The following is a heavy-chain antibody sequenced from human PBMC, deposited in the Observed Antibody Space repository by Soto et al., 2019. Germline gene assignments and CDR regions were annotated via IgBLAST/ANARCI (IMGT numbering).Heavy chain of an antibody. CDR2: ISYDGSNK. V-gene: IGHV3-30*18. CDR3: AQDPHDYGDGGSFDY. CDR1: GFTFSSYG. Sequence: QVQLLESGGGVVQPGRSLRLSCAASGFTFSSYGMHWVRQAPGKGLEWVAVISYDGSNKYYADSVKGRFTISRDNSKNTLYLQMNSLRAEDTAVYYCAQDPHDYGDGGSFDYWGQGTLVTVSS. J-gene: IGHJ4*02. D-gene: IGHD4-17*01.